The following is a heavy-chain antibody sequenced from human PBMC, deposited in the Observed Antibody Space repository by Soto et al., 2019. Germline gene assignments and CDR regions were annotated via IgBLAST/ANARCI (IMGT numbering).Heavy chain of an antibody. V-gene: IGHV4-39*01. D-gene: IGHD1-26*01. Sequence: QLQLQESGPGLVNPSETLSLTCTVSGGSISSSSYYWGWIRQPSGKGLEWIGSIYYSGSTYYNPSLKRRVTMSVDTSKNQCSLKLSDVTAADTAVYYCARLPGVGPHNWFDPWGQGTLVTVSS. J-gene: IGHJ5*02. CDR2: IYYSGST. CDR1: GGSISSSSYY. CDR3: ARLPGVGPHNWFDP.